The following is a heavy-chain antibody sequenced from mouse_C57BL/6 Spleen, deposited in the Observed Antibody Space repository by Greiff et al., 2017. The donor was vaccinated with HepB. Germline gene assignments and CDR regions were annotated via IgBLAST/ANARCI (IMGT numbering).Heavy chain of an antibody. D-gene: IGHD1-1*01. CDR2: ISSGSSTI. Sequence: EVQVVESGGGLVKPGGSLKLSCAASGFTFSDYGMHWVRQAPEKGLEWVAYISSGSSTIYYADTVKGRFTISRDNAKNTLFLQMNSLRSEDAAMYYCARPYYYGSSYSHWYFDVWGTGTTVTVSS. CDR3: ARPYYYGSSYSHWYFDV. J-gene: IGHJ1*03. CDR1: GFTFSDYG. V-gene: IGHV5-17*01.